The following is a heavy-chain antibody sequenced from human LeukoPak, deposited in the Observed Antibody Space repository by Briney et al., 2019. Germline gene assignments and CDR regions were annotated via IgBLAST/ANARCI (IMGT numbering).Heavy chain of an antibody. D-gene: IGHD5-24*01. V-gene: IGHV3-30*04. CDR3: ASDPRDGGQNV. CDR2: ISYSGDNT. Sequence: SGGSLRLSCAASGFDLNNYAMHWVRQAPGKGLEWVTLISYSGDNTYYADSVKGRFTFSRDKSKNHLYLQMNSLRPEDSAVYFCASDPRDGGQNVWGKGTTVTVSS. CDR1: GFDLNNYA. J-gene: IGHJ6*04.